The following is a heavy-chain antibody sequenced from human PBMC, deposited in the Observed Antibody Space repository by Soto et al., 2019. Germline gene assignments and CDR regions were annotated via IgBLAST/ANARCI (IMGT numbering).Heavy chain of an antibody. J-gene: IGHJ5*02. D-gene: IGHD2-15*01. CDR1: GFTVSSNY. CDR2: IYSGGST. Sequence: EVQLVESGGGLVQPGGSLRLSCAASGFTVSSNYMSWVRQAPGKGLEWVSVIYSGGSTYFADSVKDRFSISRDKSKNTLQLKRNSRRAEDTAGYYCAREGRPGAQGTLVTVS. CDR3: AREGRP. V-gene: IGHV3-66*01.